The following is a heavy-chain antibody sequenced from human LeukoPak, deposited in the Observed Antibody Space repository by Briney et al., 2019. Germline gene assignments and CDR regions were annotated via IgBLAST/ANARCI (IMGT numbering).Heavy chain of an antibody. CDR2: IIPIFGTA. CDR3: ASRIRPSYYDSSGYYIPFDY. J-gene: IGHJ4*02. Sequence: ASVKVSCKASGGTFSSYAISWVRQAPGQGLEWMGGIIPIFGTANYAQKFQGRVTMTTDTSTSTAYMELRSLRSEDTAVYYCASRIRPSYYDSSGYYIPFDYWGQGTLVTVSS. D-gene: IGHD3-22*01. CDR1: GGTFSSYA. V-gene: IGHV1-69*05.